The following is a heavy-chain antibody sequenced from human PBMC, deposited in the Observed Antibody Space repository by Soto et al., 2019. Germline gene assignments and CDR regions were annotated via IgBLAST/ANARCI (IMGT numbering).Heavy chain of an antibody. D-gene: IGHD3-10*01. CDR2: IYHSGST. V-gene: IGHV4-4*02. CDR3: ARVSGSYYYGMDV. Sequence: SETLSLTCAVSGGSISSSKWWSWVRQPPGKGLEWIGEIYHSGSTNYNPSLKRRVTISVDKSKNQFSLKLSSVTAADTAVYYCARVSGSYYYGMDVWGQGTTVTVSS. J-gene: IGHJ6*02. CDR1: GGSISSSKW.